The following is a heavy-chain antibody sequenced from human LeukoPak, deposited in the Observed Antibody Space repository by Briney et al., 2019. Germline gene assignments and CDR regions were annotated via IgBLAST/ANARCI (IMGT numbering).Heavy chain of an antibody. J-gene: IGHJ3*02. CDR1: GFTFSSYE. CDR3: ARGSGMMYAFDI. D-gene: IGHD3-10*01. Sequence: GGSLRPSCAASGFTFSSYEMNWVRQAPGKGLEWVSYISSSGSTIYYADSVKGRFTISRDNAKNSLYLQMNSLRAEDTAVYYCARGSGMMYAFDIWGQGTMVTVSS. CDR2: ISSSGSTI. V-gene: IGHV3-48*03.